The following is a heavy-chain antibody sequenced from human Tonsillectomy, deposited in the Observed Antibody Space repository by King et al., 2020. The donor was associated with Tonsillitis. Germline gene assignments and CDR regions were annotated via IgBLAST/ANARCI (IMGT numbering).Heavy chain of an antibody. CDR1: GYSFSTYW. D-gene: IGHD1-26*01. V-gene: IGHV5-51*01. Sequence: VQLVESRAEVKKPGESLKISCMGSGYSFSTYWIVWVRQVPGKGLEWGGIIFPGDSDTRYSPSFPGQVTISADKSTSTVHLQWNSLKASDTAMYYCARHAGGSYSYFDHWGQGTLVTVSS. J-gene: IGHJ4*02. CDR2: IFPGDSDT. CDR3: ARHAGGSYSYFDH.